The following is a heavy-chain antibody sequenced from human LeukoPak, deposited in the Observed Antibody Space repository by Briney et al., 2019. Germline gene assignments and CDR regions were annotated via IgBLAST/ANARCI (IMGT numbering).Heavy chain of an antibody. D-gene: IGHD6-13*01. V-gene: IGHV1-69*05. CDR1: GGTFSSYA. CDR3: ARDEKGSSSWFTYYYYMDV. Sequence: GSSVKVSCKASGGTFSSYAISWVRQAPGQGLEWMGRIIPIFGTVNYAQKFQGRVTITTDESTSTAYMELSSLRSEDTAVYYCARDEKGSSSWFTYYYYMDVWGKGTTVTVSS. J-gene: IGHJ6*03. CDR2: IIPIFGTV.